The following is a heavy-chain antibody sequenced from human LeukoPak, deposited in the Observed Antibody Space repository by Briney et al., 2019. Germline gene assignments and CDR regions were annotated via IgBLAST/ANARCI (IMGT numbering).Heavy chain of an antibody. CDR2: INPNDGDT. D-gene: IGHD2-2*01. V-gene: IGHV1-2*02. CDR1: GYTFTDYY. Sequence: ASVKVSCKASGYTFTDYYMHWVRQAPGQGFEWMGLINPNDGDTNYAQKLQGRVTMTRDTSISTAHMEVSRLRSDDPAVYYCARANFLYCSSSTCLFDYWGQETLVTVSS. CDR3: ARANFLYCSSSTCLFDY. J-gene: IGHJ4*02.